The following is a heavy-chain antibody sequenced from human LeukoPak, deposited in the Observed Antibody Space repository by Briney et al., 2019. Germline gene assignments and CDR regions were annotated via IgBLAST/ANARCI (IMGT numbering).Heavy chain of an antibody. V-gene: IGHV3-21*01. Sequence: PGGSLRLSCVASGFTFSTYSMNWVRQAQGKGLEWVSSISSSSRHRYYADSVKGRFTISRDDAKNSVYLQMNSLRAEETAEYYCVRDFYAVTTAYFPPWGQGTLVTVSS. CDR1: GFTFSTYS. J-gene: IGHJ1*01. CDR3: VRDFYAVTTAYFPP. D-gene: IGHD4-17*01. CDR2: ISSSSRHR.